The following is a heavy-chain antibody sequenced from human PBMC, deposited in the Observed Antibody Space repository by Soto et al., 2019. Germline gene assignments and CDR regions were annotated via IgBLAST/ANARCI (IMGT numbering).Heavy chain of an antibody. CDR3: ASSLLVGYGLEGESD. Sequence: QVQLVQSGAEVKKPGASVKVSCKASGYTFTSYGISWVRQAPGQGLEWMGWISAYNGNTNYAQKLQGRVTMTTETPRRTAYMELRSLRSDDTAVYYCASSLLVGYGLEGESDWGQGTLVTVSS. D-gene: IGHD5-18*01. CDR2: ISAYNGNT. CDR1: GYTFTSYG. V-gene: IGHV1-18*01. J-gene: IGHJ4*02.